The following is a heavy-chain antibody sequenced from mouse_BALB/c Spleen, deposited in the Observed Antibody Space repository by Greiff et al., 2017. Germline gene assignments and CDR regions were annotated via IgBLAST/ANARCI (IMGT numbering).Heavy chain of an antibody. CDR2: ISYDGSN. CDR1: GYSITSGYY. CDR3: ASIYGNFPWFAY. J-gene: IGHJ3*01. V-gene: IGHV3-6*02. D-gene: IGHD2-1*01. Sequence: EVKLMESGPGLVKPSQSLSLTCSVTGYSITSGYYWNWIRQFPGNKLEWMGYISYDGSNNYNPSLKNRIAITRDTSKNQFFLKLNSVTTEDTATYYCASIYGNFPWFAYWGQGTLVTVSA.